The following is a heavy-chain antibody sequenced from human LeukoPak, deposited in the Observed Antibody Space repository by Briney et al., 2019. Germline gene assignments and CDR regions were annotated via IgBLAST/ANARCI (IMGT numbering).Heavy chain of an antibody. CDR2: INPNSGGT. Sequence: ASVKVSCKASGYTFTGYYMHWVRQAPGQGLEWMGWINPNSGGTNYAQKFQGRVTMTRDTSISTAYMELRSLRSDDTAVYYCARDNGDSYFDYWGQGTLVTVSS. CDR1: GYTFTGYY. CDR3: ARDNGDSYFDY. V-gene: IGHV1-2*02. J-gene: IGHJ4*02. D-gene: IGHD4-17*01.